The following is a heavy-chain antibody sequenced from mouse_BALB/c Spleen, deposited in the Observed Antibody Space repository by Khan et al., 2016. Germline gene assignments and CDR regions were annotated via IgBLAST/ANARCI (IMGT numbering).Heavy chain of an antibody. D-gene: IGHD2-14*01. CDR1: GYPFTNYI. J-gene: IGHJ4*01. CDR3: ARDYRYDWDVMDY. CDR2: INPHNDGI. Sequence: VQLQQSGPELVKPGASVKMSCKTSGYPFTNYILHWVKQKPGQGLEWIGYINPHNDGIKYNEKFKGKATLTSDKSSSTAYMYLSRLSSEDSAVYYCARDYRYDWDVMDYWGQGTSVTVSS. V-gene: IGHV1S136*01.